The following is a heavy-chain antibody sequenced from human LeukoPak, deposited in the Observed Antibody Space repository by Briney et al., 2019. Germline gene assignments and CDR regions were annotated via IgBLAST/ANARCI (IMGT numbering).Heavy chain of an antibody. D-gene: IGHD3-3*01. CDR1: GGSISSSHYY. Sequence: SETLSLTCTVSGGSISSSHYYWGWVRQPPGKGLEWIGSIYYSGTTYYNPSLESRVTMSEDTSKNQFSLTLRSVTATDTAVYYCARQISDYYYYYIDVWGKGTTVTVSS. CDR2: IYYSGTT. V-gene: IGHV4-39*01. J-gene: IGHJ6*03. CDR3: ARQISDYYYYYIDV.